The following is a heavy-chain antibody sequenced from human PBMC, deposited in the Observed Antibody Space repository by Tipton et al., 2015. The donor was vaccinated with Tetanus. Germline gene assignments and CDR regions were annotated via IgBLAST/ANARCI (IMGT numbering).Heavy chain of an antibody. CDR1: GGSISSYY. CDR2: IYYSGST. J-gene: IGHJ4*02. D-gene: IGHD6-19*01. CDR3: ARSGGSGWEKYYFDY. Sequence: TLSLTCTVPGGSISSYYWSWIRQPPGKGLEWIGYIYYSGSTNYNPSLKSRVTISVDTSKNQFSLKLSSVTAADTAVYYCARSGGSGWEKYYFDYWGQGTLVTVSS. V-gene: IGHV4-59*01.